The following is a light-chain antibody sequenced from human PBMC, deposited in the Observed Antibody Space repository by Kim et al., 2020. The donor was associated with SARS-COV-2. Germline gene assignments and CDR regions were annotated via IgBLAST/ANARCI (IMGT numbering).Light chain of an antibody. V-gene: IGLV2-11*01. CDR3: CSYAGSWV. CDR2: DFS. Sequence: SPGQVVTINRTGTRSDEGGYNYVSWQQQNPGKAPKLMIYDFSKRPSGVPERCSGTKSGNTDSLNISGLQAEDEADYYCCSYAGSWVFGGVTQLTVL. CDR1: RSDEGGYNY. J-gene: IGLJ3*02.